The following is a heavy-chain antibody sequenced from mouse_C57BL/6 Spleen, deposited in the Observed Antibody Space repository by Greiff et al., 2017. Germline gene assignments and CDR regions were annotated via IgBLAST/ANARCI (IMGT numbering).Heavy chain of an antibody. J-gene: IGHJ3*01. CDR1: GYTFTSYW. V-gene: IGHV1-55*01. Sequence: VQLQQSGAELVKPGASVKMSCKASGYTFTSYWITWVKQRPGQGLEWIGDIYPGTGSTNYNEKFKSKATLTVYTSSSTAYMQLSNLASEDSAVYYCAREGAYWGQGTLVTVSA. CDR3: AREGAY. CDR2: IYPGTGST.